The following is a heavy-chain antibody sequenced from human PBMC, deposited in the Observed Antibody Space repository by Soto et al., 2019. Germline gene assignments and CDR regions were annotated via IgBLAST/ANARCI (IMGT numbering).Heavy chain of an antibody. CDR2: LDNDGTNT. Sequence: VGSLRFSCAASGFTFSTYWMHWVRQAPGKGLVWVSRLDNDGTNTRYADSVRGRFTISRDNAKNSLFLQMNSLSAEDTAVYYCARLTEAVTTFVYWGQGTPVTVSS. CDR1: GFTFSTYW. D-gene: IGHD1-1*01. V-gene: IGHV3-74*01. J-gene: IGHJ4*02. CDR3: ARLTEAVTTFVY.